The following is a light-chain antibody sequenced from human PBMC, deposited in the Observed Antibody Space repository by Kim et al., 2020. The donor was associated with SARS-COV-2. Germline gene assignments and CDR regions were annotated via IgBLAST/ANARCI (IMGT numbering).Light chain of an antibody. CDR3: QQYGSSPLT. CDR1: QSVSRDC. V-gene: IGKV3-20*01. J-gene: IGKJ4*01. Sequence: APGEGATLSGRASQSVSRDCLAWYQQKPGQTPRLFIYGASNRATGISDRFSGSGSGTDFTLTISRLEPEDSAVYYCQQYGSSPLTFGGGTKVDIK. CDR2: GAS.